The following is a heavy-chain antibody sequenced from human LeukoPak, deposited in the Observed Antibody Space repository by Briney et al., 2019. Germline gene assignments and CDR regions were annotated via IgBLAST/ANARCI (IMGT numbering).Heavy chain of an antibody. V-gene: IGHV1-8*01. CDR2: MNPNSGNT. J-gene: IGHJ5*02. Sequence: ASVKVSCKASGYTFTSYDINWVRQATGQGLEWMGWMNPNSGNTGYAQKFQGRVTMTRNTSISTAYMELSSLRSEDTAVYYCARQGLREFWFDPWGQGTLVTVSS. D-gene: IGHD6-25*01. CDR1: GYTFTSYD. CDR3: ARQGLREFWFDP.